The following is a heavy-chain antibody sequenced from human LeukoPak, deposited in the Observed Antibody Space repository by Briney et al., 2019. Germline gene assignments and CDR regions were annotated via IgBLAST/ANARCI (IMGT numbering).Heavy chain of an antibody. V-gene: IGHV3-23*01. Sequence: PGGSLRLSCAASGFTFSSYSMNWVRQAPGKGLEWVSAISGSGGSTYYADSVKGRFTISRDNSKDTLSLQMNSLRAEDTAVYYCAKDIAQGYTFGSIEQDYWGQGTLVTVSS. CDR2: ISGSGGST. CDR1: GFTFSSYS. CDR3: AKDIAQGYTFGSIEQDY. D-gene: IGHD5-18*01. J-gene: IGHJ4*02.